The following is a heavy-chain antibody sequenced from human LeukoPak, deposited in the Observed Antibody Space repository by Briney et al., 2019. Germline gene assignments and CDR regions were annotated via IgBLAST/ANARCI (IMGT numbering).Heavy chain of an antibody. D-gene: IGHD5-18*01. V-gene: IGHV4-59*08. CDR2: IYHNGNT. CDR1: GGSISSYY. CDR3: ARARYNYGDSDY. Sequence: SETLSLTCTVSGGSISSYYWSWIRQPPGKGLEWIGTIYHNGNTYYNPSLNSRATISVDTSRNQFSLELSSVTAADTAVLYCARARYNYGDSDYWGQGTLVTVSS. J-gene: IGHJ4*02.